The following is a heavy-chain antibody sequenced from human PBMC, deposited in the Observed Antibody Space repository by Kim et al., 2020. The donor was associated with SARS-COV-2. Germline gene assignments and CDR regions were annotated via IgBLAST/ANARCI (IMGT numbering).Heavy chain of an antibody. CDR3: ARRLAVADYYYYYGMDV. CDR2: IYYSGST. V-gene: IGHV4-59*08. Sequence: SETLSLTCTVSGGSISSYYWSWIRQPPGKGLEWIGYIYYSGSTNYNPSLKSRVTISVDTSKNQFSLKLSSVTAADTAVYYCARRLAVADYYYYYGMDVWGQGTTVTVSS. D-gene: IGHD6-19*01. CDR1: GGSISSYY. J-gene: IGHJ6*02.